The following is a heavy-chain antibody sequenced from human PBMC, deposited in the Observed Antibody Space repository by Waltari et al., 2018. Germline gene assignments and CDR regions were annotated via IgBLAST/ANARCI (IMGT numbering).Heavy chain of an antibody. D-gene: IGHD6-19*01. CDR1: GFSFSGST. CDR3: SGGEVTGTDF. CDR2: IRRQPYNYAT. J-gene: IGHJ4*02. V-gene: IGHV3-73*01. Sequence: EVQVVESGGGLVQPGGPQKLSCSTSGFSFSGSTIHWVRQTSGKGLEWVGRIRRQPYNYATAYSASVKGRFTISRDDSKNTAYLQMNNLMTEDTAVYYCSGGEVTGTDFWGQGTLVTVSS.